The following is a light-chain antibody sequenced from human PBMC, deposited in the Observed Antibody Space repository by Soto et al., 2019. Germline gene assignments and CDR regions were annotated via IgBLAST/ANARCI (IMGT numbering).Light chain of an antibody. CDR1: QDISNY. J-gene: IGKJ1*01. V-gene: IGKV1-8*01. CDR2: AAS. Sequence: AIRMTQSPSSLSVSTGDRVTITYRASQDISNYLVWYQQKPGKAPKVLIHAASTLQGGVSSRFSGSGSGTDFTLTINSLQSEDFATYYCQHYYTYPWTFGQGTKVDIK. CDR3: QHYYTYPWT.